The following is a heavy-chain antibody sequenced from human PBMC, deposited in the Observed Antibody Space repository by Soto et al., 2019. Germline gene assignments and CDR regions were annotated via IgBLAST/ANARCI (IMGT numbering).Heavy chain of an antibody. D-gene: IGHD2-15*01. CDR2: ISGSGGST. V-gene: IGHV3-23*01. CDR3: AKCLRVDYYGMDV. J-gene: IGHJ6*02. Sequence: GGSLRLSCAASGFTFSSYAMSWVRQAPGKGLEWVSAISGSGGSTYYADSVKGRFTISRDNSKNTLYLQMNSLRAEDTVVYYCAKCLRVDYYGMDVWGQGTTVTVSS. CDR1: GFTFSSYA.